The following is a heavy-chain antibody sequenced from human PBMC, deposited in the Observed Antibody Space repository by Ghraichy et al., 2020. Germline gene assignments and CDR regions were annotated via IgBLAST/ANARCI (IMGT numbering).Heavy chain of an antibody. CDR1: GFSLSTSGMC. CDR2: IDWDDDK. Sequence: SGPTLVKPTQTLTLTCTFSGFSLSTSGMCVSWIRQPPGKALEWLARIDWDDDKYYSTSLKTRLTISKDTSKNQVVLTMTNMDPVDTATYYCARIRYVGSGWPPFDYWGQGTLVTVSS. V-gene: IGHV2-70*11. D-gene: IGHD6-19*01. J-gene: IGHJ4*02. CDR3: ARIRYVGSGWPPFDY.